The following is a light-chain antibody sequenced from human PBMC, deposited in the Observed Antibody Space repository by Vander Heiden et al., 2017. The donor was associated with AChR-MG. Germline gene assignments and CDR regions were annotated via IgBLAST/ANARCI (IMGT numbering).Light chain of an antibody. CDR2: RAS. Sequence: EFVLTQSPGTLSLSPGESATLSCRASQTVSSNSLAWYQQKPGQSPRLLIYRASTRATGIPDRFGGSGSGTDFTLTISRLEPEDCAVYYCQQYGNSPRTFGQGTKVEIK. J-gene: IGKJ1*01. CDR3: QQYGNSPRT. V-gene: IGKV3-20*01. CDR1: QTVSSNS.